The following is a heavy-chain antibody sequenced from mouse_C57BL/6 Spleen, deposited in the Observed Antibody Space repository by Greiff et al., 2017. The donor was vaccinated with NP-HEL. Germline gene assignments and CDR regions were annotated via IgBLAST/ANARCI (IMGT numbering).Heavy chain of an antibody. CDR2: IWTGGGT. J-gene: IGHJ2*01. Sequence: VMLVESGPGLVAPSQSLSITGTVSGFSLTSYAISWVRQPPGKGLEWLGVIWTGGGTNYNSALKSRLSISKDNSKSQVFLKMNSLQTDDTARYYCARTSTIVTTYFDYWGQGTTLTVSS. V-gene: IGHV2-9-1*01. CDR3: ARTSTIVTTYFDY. CDR1: GFSLTSYA. D-gene: IGHD2-5*01.